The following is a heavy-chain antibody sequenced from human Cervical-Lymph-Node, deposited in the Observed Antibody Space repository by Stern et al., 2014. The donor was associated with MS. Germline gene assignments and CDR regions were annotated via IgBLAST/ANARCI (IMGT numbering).Heavy chain of an antibody. V-gene: IGHV1-46*01. CDR2: INPSGGST. CDR3: ARGIDVGWYHYYYYGMDV. Sequence: VQLVESGAEVKKPGASVKVSCKASGYTFTSYYMHWVRQAPGQGLEWMGIINPSGGSTSYAQKLQGRVTMTRDTSTSTVYMELSSLRSEDTAVYYCARGIDVGWYHYYYYGMDVWGQGTTVTVSS. J-gene: IGHJ6*02. CDR1: GYTFTSYY. D-gene: IGHD2-15*01.